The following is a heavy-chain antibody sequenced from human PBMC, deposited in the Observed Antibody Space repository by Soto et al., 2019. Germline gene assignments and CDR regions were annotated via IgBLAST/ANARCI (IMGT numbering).Heavy chain of an antibody. CDR1: GFTFTNYW. Sequence: EVQLVESGGGLVQPGGSLRLSCVASGFTFTNYWMSWVRQAPGKGLEWVANINQDGSERYYVDSVKGRFTISRDSAKSSLYLQMNSLRAEDTALYYCARDKAYGDSEDYWGQGTRVTVSS. CDR3: ARDKAYGDSEDY. V-gene: IGHV3-7*03. CDR2: INQDGSER. J-gene: IGHJ4*02. D-gene: IGHD4-17*01.